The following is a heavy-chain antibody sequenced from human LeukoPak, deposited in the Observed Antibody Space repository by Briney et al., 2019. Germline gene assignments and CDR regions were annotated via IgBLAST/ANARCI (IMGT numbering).Heavy chain of an antibody. D-gene: IGHD5-12*01. CDR2: ISGSGGST. CDR1: GFTFSSYA. V-gene: IGHV3-23*01. J-gene: IGHJ6*02. Sequence: GGSLRLSCAASGFTFSSYAMSWVRQAPGKGLEWVSAISGSGGSTYYADSVKGRFTISRDNSKNTLYLQMNSLRAEDTAVYYCAKDASNYPYGGYVLDYYYGMDVWGQGTTVTVSS. CDR3: AKDASNYPYGGYVLDYYYGMDV.